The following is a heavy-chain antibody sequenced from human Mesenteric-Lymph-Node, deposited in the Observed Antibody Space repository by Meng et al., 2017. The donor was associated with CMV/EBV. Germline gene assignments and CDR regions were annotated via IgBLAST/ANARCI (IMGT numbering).Heavy chain of an antibody. CDR3: ARDPSITGSGSYNWFDP. V-gene: IGHV3-30*02. CDR1: GFTFSNYG. D-gene: IGHD3-10*01. Sequence: GGSLRLSCAVSGFTFSNYGMHWVRQAPGKGLEWVAFIRYDGSNKYSTDSVKGRFPISRDNYKNTMYLQMNSLTPEDTAVYDCARDPSITGSGSYNWFDPWGQGTLVTVSS. CDR2: IRYDGSNK. J-gene: IGHJ5*02.